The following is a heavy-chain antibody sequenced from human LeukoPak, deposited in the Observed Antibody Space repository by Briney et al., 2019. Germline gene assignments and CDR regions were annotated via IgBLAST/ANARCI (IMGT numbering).Heavy chain of an antibody. CDR1: RFTFSTYW. CDR2: RKQYGSEK. D-gene: IGHD3-10*01. V-gene: IGHV3-7*01. J-gene: IGHJ4*02. CDR3: AREIQGDDYFDY. Sequence: GWALRLSCAASRFTFSTYWMSWVRQAPGGGLEGVANRKQYGSEKYYVDSVNGRFTISRDNAKNSLYLQMNSLRAEDTAVYYCAREIQGDDYFDYWGQGTLVTVSS.